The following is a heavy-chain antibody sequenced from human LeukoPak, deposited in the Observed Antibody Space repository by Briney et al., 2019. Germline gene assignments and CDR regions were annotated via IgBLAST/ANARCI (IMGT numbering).Heavy chain of an antibody. D-gene: IGHD2-2*01. CDR2: FDPEDGET. CDR1: GYTLTELS. Sequence: ASVKVSCKVSGYTLTELSVHWVRQAPGKGLEWMGGFDPEDGETIYAQKFQGRVTMTEDTSTDTAYMELSSLRSEDTAVYYCATGIVVVPAAAFDYWGQGTLVTVSS. V-gene: IGHV1-24*01. CDR3: ATGIVVVPAAAFDY. J-gene: IGHJ4*02.